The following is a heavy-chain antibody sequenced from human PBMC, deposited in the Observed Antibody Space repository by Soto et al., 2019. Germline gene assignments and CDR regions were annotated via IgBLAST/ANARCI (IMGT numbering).Heavy chain of an antibody. Sequence: GGSLRLSCAASGFTFSSYSMNWVRQAPGKGLEWVSYISSSSSTIYYADSVKGRFTSSRDNAKNPLYLQMNSLRAEDTAVYYCAREEYYGSGSYYLYYYYMDVWGKGTTVTVSS. V-gene: IGHV3-48*01. CDR1: GFTFSSYS. CDR3: AREEYYGSGSYYLYYYYMDV. J-gene: IGHJ6*03. D-gene: IGHD3-10*01. CDR2: ISSSSSTI.